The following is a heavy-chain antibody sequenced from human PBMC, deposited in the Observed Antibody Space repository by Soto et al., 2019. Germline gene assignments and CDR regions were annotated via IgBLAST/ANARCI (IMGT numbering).Heavy chain of an antibody. D-gene: IGHD4-17*01. CDR3: AREGSRYGDSVSNCADY. Sequence: EVQLVESGGGLVKPGGSLRLSCAASGFTFSSYSMNWVRQAPGKGLEWVSSISTTSTYIYYADSVKGRFTISRDNAKNSLYLQMNSLRAEDTAVYYCAREGSRYGDSVSNCADYWDQGTLVTVSS. CDR1: GFTFSSYS. J-gene: IGHJ4*02. CDR2: ISTTSTYI. V-gene: IGHV3-21*01.